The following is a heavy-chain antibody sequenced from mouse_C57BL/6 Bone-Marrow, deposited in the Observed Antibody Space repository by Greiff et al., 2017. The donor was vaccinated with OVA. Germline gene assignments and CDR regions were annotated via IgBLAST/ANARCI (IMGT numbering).Heavy chain of an antibody. CDR1: GFHIKNTY. V-gene: IGHV14-3*01. CDR3: ASPHRNYFDY. Sequence: VQLQQSVAELVRPGASVKLSCTASGFHIKNTYMHWVKQRPEQGLEWIGRIDPANGNTKYAPKFQGKATITADTSSNTAYLQLSSLTSEDTAIYYCASPHRNYFDYWGQGTTLTVSS. J-gene: IGHJ2*01. CDR2: IDPANGNT.